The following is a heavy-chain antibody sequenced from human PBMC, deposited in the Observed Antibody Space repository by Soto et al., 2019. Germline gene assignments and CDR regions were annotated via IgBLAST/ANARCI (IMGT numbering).Heavy chain of an antibody. CDR1: GGSISSYY. D-gene: IGHD3-10*01. CDR2: IYYSGST. V-gene: IGHV4-59*01. CDR3: ARVWGGAFDI. J-gene: IGHJ3*02. Sequence: PSETLSLTCTVSGGSISSYYWSWIRQPPGKGLEWIGYIYYSGSTNYNPSLKSRVTISVDTSKNQFSLKLSSVTAADTAVYYCARVWGGAFDIWCQGTMVTVS.